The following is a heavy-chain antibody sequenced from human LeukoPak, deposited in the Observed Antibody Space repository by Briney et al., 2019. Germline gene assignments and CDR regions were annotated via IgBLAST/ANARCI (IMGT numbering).Heavy chain of an antibody. CDR2: ISAGGGIT. Sequence: AGSLRLSWEVAGFSFSSYDMTWVRQAPGKGLEWVSFISAGGGITFYADSVKGRFTIARNNSNNAMFLEMNGLRADDSDVYYFAKKITGETFPRVCYCWRQGTLVSVSS. V-gene: IGHV3-23*01. D-gene: IGHD1-1*01. CDR1: GFSFSSYD. CDR3: AKKITGETFPRVCYC. J-gene: IGHJ4*02.